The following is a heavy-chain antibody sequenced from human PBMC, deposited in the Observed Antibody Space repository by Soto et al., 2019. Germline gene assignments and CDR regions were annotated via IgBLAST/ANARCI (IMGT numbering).Heavy chain of an antibody. J-gene: IGHJ5*02. CDR3: ARTLGSLYDYGDYVHSNWFDP. CDR1: GYTFTSYD. Sequence: QVQLVQSGAEVKKPGASVKVSCKASGYTFTSYDINWVRQATGQGLEWMGGMNPNSGNTGYAQKFQGRVTMTRNTSISTAYMELSSLRSEHTAVYYCARTLGSLYDYGDYVHSNWFDPWGQGTLVTVSS. V-gene: IGHV1-8*01. D-gene: IGHD4-17*01. CDR2: MNPNSGNT.